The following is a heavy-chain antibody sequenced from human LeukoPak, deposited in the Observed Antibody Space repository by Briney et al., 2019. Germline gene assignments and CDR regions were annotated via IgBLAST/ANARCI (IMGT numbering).Heavy chain of an antibody. CDR2: ISYDGSNK. CDR1: GFTFSSYA. D-gene: IGHD6-19*01. J-gene: IGHJ5*02. V-gene: IGHV3-30*04. Sequence: GGSLRLSCAASGFTFSSYAMHWVRQAPGKGLEWVAVISYDGSNKYYADSVKGRFTISRDNSKNTLYLQMNSLRAEDTAVYYCARDIGEQWLVHWFDPWAREPWSPSPQ. CDR3: ARDIGEQWLVHWFDP.